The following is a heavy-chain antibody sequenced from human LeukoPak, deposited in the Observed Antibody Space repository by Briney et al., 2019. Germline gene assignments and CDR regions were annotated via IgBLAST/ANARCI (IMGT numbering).Heavy chain of an antibody. CDR2: ISSSGSTI. D-gene: IGHD6-19*01. CDR1: GFTVSSKY. CDR3: ARATQWLVTPYFDY. V-gene: IGHV3-11*04. J-gene: IGHJ4*02. Sequence: PGGSLRLSCAASGFTVSSKYMSWIRQAPGKGLEWVSYISSSGSTIYYADSVKGRFTISRDNAKNSLYLQMNSLRAEDTAVYYCARATQWLVTPYFDYWGQGTLVTVSS.